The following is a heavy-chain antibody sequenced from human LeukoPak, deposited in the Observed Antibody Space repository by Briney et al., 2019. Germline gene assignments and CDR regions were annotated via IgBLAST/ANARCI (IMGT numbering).Heavy chain of an antibody. V-gene: IGHV3-9*01. Sequence: GRSLRLSCAASGFTFDDYAMHWVRQAPGKGLEWVSGISWNSGSIGYADSVKGRFTISRDNAKNSLYLQMNSLRAEDTALYYCARVEGEGSVGRYYFDYWGQGTLVTVSS. CDR2: ISWNSGSI. J-gene: IGHJ4*02. CDR3: ARVEGEGSVGRYYFDY. CDR1: GFTFDDYA. D-gene: IGHD5-24*01.